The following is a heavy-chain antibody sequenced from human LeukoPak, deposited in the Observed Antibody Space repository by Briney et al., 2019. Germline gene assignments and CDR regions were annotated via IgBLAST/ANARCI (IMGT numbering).Heavy chain of an antibody. CDR1: GFTFSSYT. CDR3: ATVTKVDFDY. Sequence: GGSLRLSCVASGFTFSSYTMYWFRQAPGKGLEWVASVSVEGIGRYFPGSVEGRFTISRDNSKNTVYLQMNNVRIEDTAVYFCATVTKVDFDYWGQGTLVTVSS. J-gene: IGHJ4*02. CDR2: VSVEGIGR. V-gene: IGHV3-30*04. D-gene: IGHD4-11*01.